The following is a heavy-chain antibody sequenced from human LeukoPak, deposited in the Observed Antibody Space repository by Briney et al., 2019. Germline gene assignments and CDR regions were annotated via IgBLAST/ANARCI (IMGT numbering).Heavy chain of an antibody. CDR1: GYKFTSYW. Sequence: NPGESLKISCKASGYKFTSYWIAWVRQMPGHGLEGMGSLYPLDFDKTYSPSFQGQVTMSADRSINTAYLQWSSLKASDTALYYCVRQIIVPGTSQLRTFDAWGQGTQVSVSS. CDR3: VRQIIVPGTSQLRTFDA. CDR2: LYPLDFDK. D-gene: IGHD2-8*01. J-gene: IGHJ4*02. V-gene: IGHV5-51*01.